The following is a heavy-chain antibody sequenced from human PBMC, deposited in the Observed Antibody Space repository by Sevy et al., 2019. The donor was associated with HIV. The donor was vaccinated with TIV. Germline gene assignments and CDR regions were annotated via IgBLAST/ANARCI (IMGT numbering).Heavy chain of an antibody. CDR2: ISPDESEK. CDR3: ARDLFGSGHDILTGTHGLDV. J-gene: IGHJ6*01. D-gene: IGHD3-9*01. V-gene: IGHV3-7*01. Sequence: GGSLRLSCGASGFTFSTYWMTWVRQGPGRGLEWVANISPDESEKYTVNSVKGRFTVSRDNAKNSLYLQMHSLRAEDTAVYYCARDLFGSGHDILTGTHGLDVWGQGTTVTVSS. CDR1: GFTFSTYW.